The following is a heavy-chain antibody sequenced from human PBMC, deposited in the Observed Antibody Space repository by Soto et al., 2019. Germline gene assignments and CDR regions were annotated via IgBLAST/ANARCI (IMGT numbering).Heavy chain of an antibody. V-gene: IGHV1-69*08. Sequence: QVQLVQSGPEVKKSGSSVKVSCKVSGGTLSSETISWLRQAPGQGLEWMGRIIPLLGIGNYAQKFQGRVTITEDISTNTGCMELSSLSSPETAIYYGTREGGYYHMGTFPVYYMYVWGNGTTVTVS. J-gene: IGHJ6*03. CDR2: IIPLLGIG. D-gene: IGHD3-9*01. CDR1: GGTLSSET. CDR3: TREGGYYHMGTFPVYYMYV.